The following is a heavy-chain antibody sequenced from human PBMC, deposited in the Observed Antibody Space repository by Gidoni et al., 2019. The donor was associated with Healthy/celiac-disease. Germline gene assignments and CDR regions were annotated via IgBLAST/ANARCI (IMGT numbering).Heavy chain of an antibody. Sequence: EVQLVESGGGLVQPGGSLRLSCAASGFTFSSYSMNWVRQAPGKGLEWVSYISSSSSTIYYADSVKGRFTISRDNAKNSLYLQMNSLRDEDTAVYYCARSSIRIKCNWFDPWGQGTLVTVSS. CDR2: ISSSSSTI. V-gene: IGHV3-48*02. D-gene: IGHD1-20*01. CDR1: GFTFSSYS. J-gene: IGHJ5*02. CDR3: ARSSIRIKCNWFDP.